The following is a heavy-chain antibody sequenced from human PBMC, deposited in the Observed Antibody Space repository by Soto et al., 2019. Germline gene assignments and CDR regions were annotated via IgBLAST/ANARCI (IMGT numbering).Heavy chain of an antibody. D-gene: IGHD3-22*01. Sequence: SVKVSCKASGFTFTSSAVQWVRQARGQRLEWIGWIVVGSGNTNYAQKFQERVTITRDMSTSTAYMELSSLRSEDTAVYYCALRAPNYYDSSGYYPSGMDVWGQGTTVTVS. V-gene: IGHV1-58*01. CDR3: ALRAPNYYDSSGYYPSGMDV. CDR1: GFTFTSSA. J-gene: IGHJ6*02. CDR2: IVVGSGNT.